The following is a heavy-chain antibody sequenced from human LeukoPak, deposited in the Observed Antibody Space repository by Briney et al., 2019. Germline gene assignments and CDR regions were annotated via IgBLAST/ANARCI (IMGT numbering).Heavy chain of an antibody. Sequence: KPSETLSLTCTVSDSSININYYWAWIRQPPGKGLEWIGSIFYTGTTYYKTSLRSRVTISLDTSKNQFSLKLTSVTAADTAIYFCARDLGSQGIPVAYDIWGQGTVVTVSS. CDR1: DSSININYY. V-gene: IGHV4-39*07. D-gene: IGHD2-2*03. J-gene: IGHJ3*02. CDR2: IFYTGTT. CDR3: ARDLGSQGIPVAYDI.